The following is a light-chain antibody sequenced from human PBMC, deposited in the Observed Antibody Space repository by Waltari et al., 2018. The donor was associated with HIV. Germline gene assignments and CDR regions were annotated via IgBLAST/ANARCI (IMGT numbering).Light chain of an antibody. CDR1: QTVLYSSNNKNY. CDR3: QQYYSIPRT. J-gene: IGKJ1*01. Sequence: DIVMTPSPDSLAVSLGGRATIHCKSSQTVLYSSNNKNYLAWYQQKPGQPPKLLIYWASTRGSGVPDRFSGSGSGTDFTLTISSLQAEDVAVYYCQQYYSIPRTFGQGTKVEIK. CDR2: WAS. V-gene: IGKV4-1*01.